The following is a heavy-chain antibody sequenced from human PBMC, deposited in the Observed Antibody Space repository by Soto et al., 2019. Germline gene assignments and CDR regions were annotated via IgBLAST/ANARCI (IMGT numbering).Heavy chain of an antibody. J-gene: IGHJ4*02. CDR3: ARGQCSSTTCKGLRFDY. D-gene: IGHD2-2*01. V-gene: IGHV4-34*01. CDR2: INHSGNT. CDR1: GGSFSGYY. Sequence: SETLSLTCAVNGGSFSGYYWGWIRQTTGKGLEWIGEINHSGNTNYNPSLKSRVTISIDTSKNQFSLKLYSVTAADTAVYYCARGQCSSTTCKGLRFDYWGQGAQVTVSS.